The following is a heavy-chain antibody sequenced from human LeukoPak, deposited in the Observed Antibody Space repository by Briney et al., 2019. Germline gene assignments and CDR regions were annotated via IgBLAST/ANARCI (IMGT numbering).Heavy chain of an antibody. CDR2: IKQDGSEK. D-gene: IGHD1-14*01. V-gene: IGHV3-7*01. Sequence: GGSLRLSCAASGFTFSSYWMSWVRQAPGKGLEWVANIKQDGSEKYYVDSVKGRFTISRDNAKNSLYLQMNSLRAEDTAVYYCARRVGQPSPRIYYYYMDVWGKGTTVTVSS. CDR1: GFTFSSYW. CDR3: ARRVGQPSPRIYYYYMDV. J-gene: IGHJ6*03.